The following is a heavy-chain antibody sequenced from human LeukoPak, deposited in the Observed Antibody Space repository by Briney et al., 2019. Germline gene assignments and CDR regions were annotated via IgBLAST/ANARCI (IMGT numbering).Heavy chain of an antibody. CDR2: IRHDGSNR. CDR1: GFTFSSYG. V-gene: IGHV3-30*02. Sequence: GGSLRLSCAASGFTFSSYGMHWVRQAPGKGLEWVAFIRHDGSNRYYADSVKGGFTISRDTSKNTLYLQMNSLRAEDTAVYYCARADSSIAARLSRSSIFNYYYYMDVWGKGTTVTVSS. CDR3: ARADSSIAARLSRSSIFNYYYYMDV. D-gene: IGHD6-6*01. J-gene: IGHJ6*03.